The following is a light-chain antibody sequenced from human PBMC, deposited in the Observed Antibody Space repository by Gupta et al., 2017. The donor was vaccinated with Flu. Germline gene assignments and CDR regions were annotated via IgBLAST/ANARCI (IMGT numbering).Light chain of an antibody. CDR1: SSNIGNNY. CDR3: ASWDNRLSATV. V-gene: IGLV1-51*02. CDR2: ETN. Sequence: QSVLTQPPSVSAAPGQKVTISCSGSSSNIGNNYVSWYQQFPGTAPKLLIYETNRRPSGIPDRFSGSKSGTSATLGITGLQTGDEADYYCASWDNRLSATVFGGGTKVTV. J-gene: IGLJ3*02.